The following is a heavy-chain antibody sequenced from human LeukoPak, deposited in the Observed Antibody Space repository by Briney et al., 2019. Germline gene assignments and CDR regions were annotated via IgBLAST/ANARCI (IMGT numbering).Heavy chain of an antibody. V-gene: IGHV1-18*01. CDR3: ARGLWDSSGYYYQYYFDY. CDR2: ISAYNGNT. D-gene: IGHD3-22*01. CDR1: GYTFTSYG. Sequence: ASVKVSCKASGYTFTSYGISWVRQAPGQGLEWMGWISAYNGNTNYAQKLQGRVTMTTDTSTSTAYMELRSLRSDDTAMYYCARGLWDSSGYYYQYYFDYWGQGTLVTVSS. J-gene: IGHJ4*02.